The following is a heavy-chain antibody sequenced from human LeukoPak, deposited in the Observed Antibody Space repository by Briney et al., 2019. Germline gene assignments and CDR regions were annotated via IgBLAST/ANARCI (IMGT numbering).Heavy chain of an antibody. V-gene: IGHV4-59*08. J-gene: IGHJ5*02. CDR1: GASTSSYF. D-gene: IGHD5-18*01. CDR3: ARLSGYSFLNWFDP. CDR2: VHDSGST. Sequence: PSETLSLTCTVSGASTSSYFWSWIRQPPGKGLEWIGNVHDSGSTNYNPSLKSRVTISVDTSKNQFSLRLSSVTAADTAVYYCARLSGYSFLNWFDPWGQGTLVTVSS.